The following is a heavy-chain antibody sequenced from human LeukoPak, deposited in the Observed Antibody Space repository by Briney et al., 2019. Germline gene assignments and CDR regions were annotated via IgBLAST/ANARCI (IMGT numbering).Heavy chain of an antibody. CDR3: ARDRGIAVFDY. Sequence: PSETLSLTCTVSGGSISSYYWSWIRQPPGKGLEWIGYICYSGSTNYNPSLKSRVTISVDTSKNQFSLKLSSVTAADTAVYYCARDRGIAVFDYWGQGTLVTVSS. D-gene: IGHD6-19*01. CDR1: GGSISSYY. CDR2: ICYSGST. J-gene: IGHJ4*02. V-gene: IGHV4-59*01.